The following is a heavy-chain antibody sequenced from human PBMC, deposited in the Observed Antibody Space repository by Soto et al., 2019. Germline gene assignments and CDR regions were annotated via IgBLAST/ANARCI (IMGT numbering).Heavy chain of an antibody. Sequence: QVQLVQSGAEVKKPGSSVKVSCKASGGTFSSYAISWVRQAPGQRLEWMGGIIPSSGTANYAQKFQGRVTITADESTSTDYMRLSSLRSEDTAVYYCARDFLNGVRPLWYFDLWCRGTLVTVCS. D-gene: IGHD2-8*01. J-gene: IGHJ2*01. CDR1: GGTFSSYA. V-gene: IGHV1-69*01. CDR3: ARDFLNGVRPLWYFDL. CDR2: IIPSSGTA.